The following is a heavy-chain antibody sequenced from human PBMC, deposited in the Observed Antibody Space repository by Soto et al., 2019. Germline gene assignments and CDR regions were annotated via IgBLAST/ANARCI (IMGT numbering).Heavy chain of an antibody. CDR1: GGSFSGYY. CDR3: ARGKPAAMGNYYYYGMDV. CDR2: INHSGST. J-gene: IGHJ6*02. D-gene: IGHD2-2*01. V-gene: IGHV4-34*01. Sequence: QVQLQQWGAGLLKPSETLSLTCAVYGGSFSGYYWSWIRQPPGKGLEWIGEINHSGSTNYNPSPKSRVTISVDTSKNQFTLKLSSVTAADTAVYYCARGKPAAMGNYYYYGMDVWGQGTTVTVSS.